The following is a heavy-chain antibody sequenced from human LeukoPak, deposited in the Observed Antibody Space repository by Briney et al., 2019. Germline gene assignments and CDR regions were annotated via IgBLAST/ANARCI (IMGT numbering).Heavy chain of an antibody. D-gene: IGHD5-18*01. Sequence: GGSLRLSCASSGLTFSRYWMTWVRQAPGRGLEWVANITRDGSTKNYVDSVRGRFTISRDNAKDSLYLQVNSLRVEDTALCYCARWLGYGYGLDYWGRGTLVTVSS. CDR2: ITRDGSTK. CDR3: ARWLGYGYGLDY. CDR1: GLTFSRYW. J-gene: IGHJ4*02. V-gene: IGHV3-7*01.